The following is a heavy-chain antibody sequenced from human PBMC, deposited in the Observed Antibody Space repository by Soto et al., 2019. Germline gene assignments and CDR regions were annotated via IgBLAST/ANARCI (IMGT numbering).Heavy chain of an antibody. Sequence: QPGGSLRLSCAASGFTFSSYELNWVRQAPGKGLEWVSYISTSPGTIYYADSVKGRFTISRDNAKNSLYLQMNSLRAEDTAVYYCARERYDSGRPLDYWGQGTLVTVSS. J-gene: IGHJ4*02. D-gene: IGHD3-10*01. CDR3: ARERYDSGRPLDY. CDR2: ISTSPGTI. V-gene: IGHV3-48*03. CDR1: GFTFSSYE.